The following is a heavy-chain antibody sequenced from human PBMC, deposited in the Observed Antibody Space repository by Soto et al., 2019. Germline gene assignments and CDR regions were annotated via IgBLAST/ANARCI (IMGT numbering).Heavy chain of an antibody. V-gene: IGHV3-23*01. CDR1: GFTFSSYA. Sequence: GGSLRLSCGASGFTFSSYAMSWVRQAPGKGLEWVSAISGSGGSTYYADSVKGRFTISRDNSKNTLYLQMNSLRAEDTAVYYCAKDLDYPYYGMDVWGQGTTVTVSS. J-gene: IGHJ6*02. CDR2: ISGSGGST. CDR3: AKDLDYPYYGMDV.